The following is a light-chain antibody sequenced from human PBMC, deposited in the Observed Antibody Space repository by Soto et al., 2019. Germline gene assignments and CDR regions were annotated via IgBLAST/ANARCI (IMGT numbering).Light chain of an antibody. Sequence: QAVLTQPPSVSGAPGQRATISCTGSSSNIGAGYDVHWYQHLPGAAPKLLIYDNSARPSGVPDRFSGSKSGTSASLATAGLQAEDEAVYFCQSYDSRLSVGVGGGTKLTVL. V-gene: IGLV1-40*01. CDR2: DNS. CDR3: QSYDSRLSVG. J-gene: IGLJ2*01. CDR1: SSNIGAGYD.